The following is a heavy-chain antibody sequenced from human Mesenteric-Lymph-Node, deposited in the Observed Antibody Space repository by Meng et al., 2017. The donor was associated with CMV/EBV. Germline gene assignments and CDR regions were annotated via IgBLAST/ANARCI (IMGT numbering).Heavy chain of an antibody. D-gene: IGHD4-17*01. CDR3: AQTTGKDYFDY. CDR1: GDSISRGGFY. V-gene: IGHV4-31*03. J-gene: IGHJ4*02. CDR2: IYYSGGV. Sequence: TCTVSGDSISRGGFYWSWIRQRPGKGLEWIGYIYYSGGVYRNPSLMSRVSISVDTSKNQFSLNLSSVTAADTATYFCAQTTGKDYFDYWGQGTLVPSPQ.